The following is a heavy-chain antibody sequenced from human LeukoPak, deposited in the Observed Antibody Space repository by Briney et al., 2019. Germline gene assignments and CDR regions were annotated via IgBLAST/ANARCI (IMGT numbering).Heavy chain of an antibody. J-gene: IGHJ4*02. Sequence: PGGSLRLSCAASGFTFSSYAMHWVRQAPGKGLEWVAIISYDGSNEYYADSVKGRFTISRDNSKNTLYLQMNSLRAEDTAVYYCAKDYGSGSYSVDYWGQGTLVTVSS. CDR1: GFTFSSYA. CDR2: ISYDGSNE. D-gene: IGHD3-10*01. V-gene: IGHV3-30*04. CDR3: AKDYGSGSYSVDY.